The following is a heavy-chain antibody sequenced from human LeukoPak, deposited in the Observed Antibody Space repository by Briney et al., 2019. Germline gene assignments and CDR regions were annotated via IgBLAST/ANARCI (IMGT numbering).Heavy chain of an antibody. D-gene: IGHD3-9*01. J-gene: IGHJ4*02. CDR1: GGSFSGYY. CDR3: ARGGGILTGYWRAPPPLDY. Sequence: SETLSLTCAVYGGSFSGYYWSWIRQPPGKGLEWIGEINHSGSTNYNPSLKSRVTISVDTSKNQFSLKLSSVTAADTAVYYCARGGGILTGYWRAPPPLDYWGQGTLVTVSS. CDR2: INHSGST. V-gene: IGHV4-34*01.